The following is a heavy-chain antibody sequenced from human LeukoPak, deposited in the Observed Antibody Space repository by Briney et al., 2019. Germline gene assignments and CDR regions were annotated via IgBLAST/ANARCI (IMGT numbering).Heavy chain of an antibody. J-gene: IGHJ6*03. Sequence: GGSLRLSCAASGFTFSGSAMQWVRQASGKGLEWVGRIRSKANSYATAYAASVEGRFTISRDDSKNTAYLQMNSLKTEDTAVYYCTRRGYYYMDVWGKGTTVTVSS. CDR1: GFTFSGSA. V-gene: IGHV3-73*01. CDR2: IRSKANSYAT. CDR3: TRRGYYYMDV.